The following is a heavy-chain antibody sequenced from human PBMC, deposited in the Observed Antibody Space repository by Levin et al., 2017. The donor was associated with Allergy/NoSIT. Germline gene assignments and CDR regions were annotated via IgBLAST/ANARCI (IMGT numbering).Heavy chain of an antibody. CDR3: ARGRRSSTSTRFDY. CDR1: GGSFSGYY. V-gene: IGHV4-34*01. CDR2: INHSGST. Sequence: NASETLSLTCAVYGGSFSGYYWSWIRQPPGKGLEWIGEINHSGSTNYNPSLKSRVTISVDTSKNQFSLKLSSVTAADTAVYYCARGRRSSTSTRFDYWGQGTLVTVSS. D-gene: IGHD2-2*01. J-gene: IGHJ4*02.